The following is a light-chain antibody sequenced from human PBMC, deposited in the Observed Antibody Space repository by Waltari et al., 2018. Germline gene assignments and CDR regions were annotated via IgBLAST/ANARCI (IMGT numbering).Light chain of an antibody. CDR3: QAWDSSTYV. CDR1: KLGDNS. J-gene: IGLJ1*01. Sequence: SFDLTLPPSVSVSPGQTASITCSGDKLGDNSACWYHQKPGQSPVLVIYQDTKRPSAIPERFSGSKSGNTATLTISGTQAVDEADYYCQAWDSSTYVFGTGTKVTVL. V-gene: IGLV3-1*01. CDR2: QDT.